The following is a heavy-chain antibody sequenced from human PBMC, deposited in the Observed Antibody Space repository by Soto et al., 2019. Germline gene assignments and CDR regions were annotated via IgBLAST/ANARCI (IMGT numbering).Heavy chain of an antibody. V-gene: IGHV1-8*01. CDR1: GYTFTSYD. CDR2: VNPNSGNT. J-gene: IGHJ4*01. D-gene: IGHD6-13*01. CDR3: ARSPRSIAAGGIDF. Sequence: ASVKVSCKSSGYTFTSYDINCVRQATGQGLEWMGWVNPNSGNTGYAQKFQGRVTMTRNTSISTAYMELSSLRSEDTAVYYCARSPRSIAAGGIDFWGQGILVTVSS.